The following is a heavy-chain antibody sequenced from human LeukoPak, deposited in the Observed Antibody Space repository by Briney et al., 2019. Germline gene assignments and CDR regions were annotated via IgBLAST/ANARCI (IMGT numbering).Heavy chain of an antibody. CDR3: ARDASDYYGSGSYYVY. Sequence: VASVKVSCKASGGTFSSYTISWVRQAPGQGLEWVGRIIPILGIANYAQKFQGRVTITADKSTSTAYMELSSLRSEDTAVYYCARDASDYYGSGSYYVYWGQGTLDTVSS. CDR2: IIPILGIA. V-gene: IGHV1-69*04. J-gene: IGHJ4*02. D-gene: IGHD3-10*01. CDR1: GGTFSSYT.